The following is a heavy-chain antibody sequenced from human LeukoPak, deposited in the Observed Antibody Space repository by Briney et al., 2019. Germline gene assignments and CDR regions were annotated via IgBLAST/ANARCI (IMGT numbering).Heavy chain of an antibody. CDR2: IIPIFGTA. CDR3: ARCIATEWLFFNWFDP. V-gene: IGHV1-69*13. D-gene: IGHD3-3*01. CDR1: GGAFSSYA. Sequence: SVKVSCKASGGAFSSYAISWVRQAPGQGLEWMGGIIPIFGTANYAQKFQGRVTITADESTSTAYMELSSLRSEDTAVYYCARCIATEWLFFNWFDPWGQGTLVTVSS. J-gene: IGHJ5*02.